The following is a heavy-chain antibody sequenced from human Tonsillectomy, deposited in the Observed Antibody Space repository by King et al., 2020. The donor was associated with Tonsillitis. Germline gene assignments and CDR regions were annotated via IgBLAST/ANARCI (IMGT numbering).Heavy chain of an antibody. V-gene: IGHV3-23*04. J-gene: IGHJ5*02. D-gene: IGHD4-17*01. CDR2: ISGSGGST. CDR3: AKDSDYGTGGWFDP. Sequence: VQLVESGGGLVQPGGSLRLSCAASGFTFSSYAMNWARQAPGKGLQWVSGISGSGGSTYYADSVKGRFTISRDNSKNTLYLQMNSLRAEDTAVYYCAKDSDYGTGGWFDPWGQGTLVTVSS. CDR1: GFTFSSYA.